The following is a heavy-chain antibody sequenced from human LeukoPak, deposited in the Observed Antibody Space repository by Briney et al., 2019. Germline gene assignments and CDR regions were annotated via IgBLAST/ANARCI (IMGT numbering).Heavy chain of an antibody. CDR2: ISYDGSNK. CDR1: GFTFSSYG. D-gene: IGHD3-10*01. J-gene: IGHJ3*02. CDR3: AREIGVWFGELLYPDAFDI. V-gene: IGHV3-30*03. Sequence: GRSLRLSCAASGFTFSSYGMHWVRQAPGKGLEWVAVISYDGSNKYYADSVKGRFTISRDNSKNTLYLQMNSLRAEDTAVYYCAREIGVWFGELLYPDAFDIWGQGTMVTVSS.